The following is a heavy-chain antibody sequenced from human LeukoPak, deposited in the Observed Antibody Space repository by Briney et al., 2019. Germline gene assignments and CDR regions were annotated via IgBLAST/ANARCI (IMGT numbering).Heavy chain of an antibody. CDR3: AREIPGAASAFDY. J-gene: IGHJ4*02. D-gene: IGHD6-25*01. V-gene: IGHV3-7*03. CDR1: GFTFSSYA. Sequence: GGSLRLSCAASGFTFSSYAMSWVRQAPGKGLEWVANINQDGSQKNYVDSVKGRLTISRDNAKNSLSLQLNSLRVEDTALYYCAREIPGAASAFDYWGQGTLVTVSS. CDR2: INQDGSQK.